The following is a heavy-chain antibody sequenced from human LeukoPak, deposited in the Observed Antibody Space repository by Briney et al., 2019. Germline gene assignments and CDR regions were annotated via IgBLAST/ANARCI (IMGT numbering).Heavy chain of an antibody. CDR1: GFTFNNYA. J-gene: IGHJ4*02. CDR3: AKDGGYPSSSEGY. V-gene: IGHV3-23*01. Sequence: PGGSLRLSCAASGFTFNNYAMSWVRQAPGKGLEWVSAISGSGGTTYYADSVRGRFTFSRDNSKNTLYLQMNSLRAEDTAVYYCAKDGGYPSSSEGYWGQGTLVTVSS. CDR2: ISGSGGTT. D-gene: IGHD6-13*01.